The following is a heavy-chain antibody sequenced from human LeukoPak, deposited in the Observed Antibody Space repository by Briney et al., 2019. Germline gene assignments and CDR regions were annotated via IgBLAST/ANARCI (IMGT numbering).Heavy chain of an antibody. V-gene: IGHV3-74*01. Sequence: GGSLRLSCAASGFTFSNYWMHWVRHAPGKGLVWVSRINRDGSTTNYADSVKGRFTISRDNAKSTLYLQMNSLRDEDTAVYYCAMLERGVLDGFDIWGQGTLVTVSS. CDR3: AMLERGVLDGFDI. CDR1: GFTFSNYW. CDR2: INRDGSTT. J-gene: IGHJ3*02. D-gene: IGHD1-1*01.